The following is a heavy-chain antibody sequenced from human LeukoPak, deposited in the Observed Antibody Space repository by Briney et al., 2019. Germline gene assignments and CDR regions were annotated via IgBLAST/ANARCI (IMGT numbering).Heavy chain of an antibody. CDR1: GFTFNGSW. V-gene: IGHV3-7*01. D-gene: IGHD6-25*01. CDR2: LDPSGSQN. Sequence: FTSSASGFTFNGSWLNWVRQAPGKGLEWVDNLDPSGSQNRYVDSVKGRFTISKDDPGTSLYLEMHSLRAEDTAIYYCAIWTAGNYWGQGALVTVSS. J-gene: IGHJ4*02. CDR3: AIWTAGNY.